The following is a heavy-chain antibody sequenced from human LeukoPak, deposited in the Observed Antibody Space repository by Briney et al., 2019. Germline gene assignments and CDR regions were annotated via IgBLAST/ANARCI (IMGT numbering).Heavy chain of an antibody. J-gene: IGHJ5*02. D-gene: IGHD3-9*01. CDR2: INHSGST. Sequence: SETLSLTCAVYGGSFSGYYWSWIRQPPGKGLEWIGEINHSGSTNYNPSLKSRVTISVDTSKNQFSLKLSSVTAADTAVYYCARGPRDYDILTGYLTRNWFDPWGQGTLVTVSS. V-gene: IGHV4-34*01. CDR3: ARGPRDYDILTGYLTRNWFDP. CDR1: GGSFSGYY.